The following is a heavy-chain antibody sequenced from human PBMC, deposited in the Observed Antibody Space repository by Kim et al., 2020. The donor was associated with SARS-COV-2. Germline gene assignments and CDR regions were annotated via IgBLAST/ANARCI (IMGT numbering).Heavy chain of an antibody. Sequence: SNAQKFQGRVTMTRDTSTSTVYMELSSLRSEDTAVYYCARDSSGYYWFDPWGQGTLVTVSS. V-gene: IGHV1-46*01. CDR3: ARDSSGYYWFDP. J-gene: IGHJ5*02. D-gene: IGHD3-22*01.